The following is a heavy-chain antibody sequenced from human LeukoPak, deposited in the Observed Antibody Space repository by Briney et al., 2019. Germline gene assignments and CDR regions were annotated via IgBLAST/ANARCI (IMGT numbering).Heavy chain of an antibody. CDR1: GGSISSYY. J-gene: IGHJ3*01. Sequence: SETLSLTCTVSGGSISSYYWSWVRQPPGKGLEWIGFVYYTGSTNYSPSLKSRVTISVDTSKNQFSLKPRSVTAADTAVYYCARISSSNWYNERGAFDVWGQGTMVTVSS. V-gene: IGHV4-59*01. D-gene: IGHD6-13*01. CDR2: VYYTGST. CDR3: ARISSSNWYNERGAFDV.